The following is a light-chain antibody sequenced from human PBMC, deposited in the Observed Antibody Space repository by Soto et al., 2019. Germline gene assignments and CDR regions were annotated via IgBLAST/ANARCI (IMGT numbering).Light chain of an antibody. V-gene: IGKV1-39*01. CDR1: QSSSSY. Sequence: DIQMTQSPSTLPASVGDRVTITCRASQSSSSYLNWYQQKPGKXXXXXXXVASSLQSGVPSRFSGSGSGTDFTLTISSLQPEDFATYYCQQSYSTPLTFGGGTKVDIK. CDR2: VAS. CDR3: QQSYSTPLT. J-gene: IGKJ4*01.